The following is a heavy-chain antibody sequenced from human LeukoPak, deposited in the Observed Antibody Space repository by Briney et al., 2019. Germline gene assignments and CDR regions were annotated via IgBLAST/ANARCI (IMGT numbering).Heavy chain of an antibody. CDR1: GFTFTNYA. CDR2: VSGRDDST. J-gene: IGHJ4*02. V-gene: IGHV3-23*01. D-gene: IGHD3-9*01. Sequence: PGASLRLSCAASGFTFTNYAMYWVRQAPGKGLEWVPAVSGRDDSTYYADSVKGRFTISRDTSKNTLFLQMNSLRAEDTAVYYCAKWGDYDILTGYYDPDYWGQGTLVTVSS. CDR3: AKWGDYDILTGYYDPDY.